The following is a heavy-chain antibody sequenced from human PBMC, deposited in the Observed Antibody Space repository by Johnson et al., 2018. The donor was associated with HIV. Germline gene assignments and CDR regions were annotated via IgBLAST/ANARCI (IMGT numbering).Heavy chain of an antibody. CDR2: ISWNGGST. CDR1: GFTFDDYG. J-gene: IGHJ3*02. D-gene: IGHD5-18*01. Sequence: VQLVESGGGVVRPGGSLRLSCAASGFTFDDYGMSWVRQTPGKGLEWVSGISWNGGSTGYANSVKGRFTISRDNAKKSLYLQMNSLRAEDTAVYYCASTYSYGLDDAFDIWGQGTMVTVSS. CDR3: ASTYSYGLDDAFDI. V-gene: IGHV3-20*04.